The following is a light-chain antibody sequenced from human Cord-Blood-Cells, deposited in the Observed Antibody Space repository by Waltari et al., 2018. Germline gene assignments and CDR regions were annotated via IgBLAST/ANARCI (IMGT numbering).Light chain of an antibody. V-gene: IGLV2-23*01. CDR1: SSDVGSYNI. Sequence: QSALTQPASVSGSPGQSINISCTGTSSDVGSYNIVSWYQQHSGKASKLMIYEGSKRPSGVSNRFSGSKSGNTASLTISGLQAEDEADYYCCSYAGSSTFWVFGGGTKLTVL. CDR2: EGS. CDR3: CSYAGSSTFWV. J-gene: IGLJ3*02.